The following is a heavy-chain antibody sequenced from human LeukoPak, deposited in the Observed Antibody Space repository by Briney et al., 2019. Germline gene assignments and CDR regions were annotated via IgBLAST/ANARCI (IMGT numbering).Heavy chain of an antibody. CDR2: IRYDGSNK. V-gene: IGHV3-30*02. Sequence: QAGGSLRLSCAASGFPFSSYGMHWVRQAPGKGLEWVAFIRYDGSNKYYADSVKGRFTISRDNSKNTLYLQMNSLRAEDTAVYYCAKDHKAYYDSGSYLYYFDSWGQGTLVTVSS. J-gene: IGHJ4*02. D-gene: IGHD3-10*01. CDR3: AKDHKAYYDSGSYLYYFDS. CDR1: GFPFSSYG.